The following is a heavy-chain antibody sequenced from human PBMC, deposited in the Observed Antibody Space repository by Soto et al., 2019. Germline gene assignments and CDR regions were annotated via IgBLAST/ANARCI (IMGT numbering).Heavy chain of an antibody. J-gene: IGHJ4*02. CDR1: GGTFSSYA. Sequence: QVQLVQSGAEVRQPASSVKVSCKTSGGTFSSYAISWVRQAPGQGLEWMGGIVPIVDTSTYAQKFQGGVKITADESTSTVYMELSSLRSDDTAVYYCVRVVAIPGYPDNWGQGTLVTVSS. CDR3: VRVVAIPGYPDN. V-gene: IGHV1-69*12. D-gene: IGHD5-12*01. CDR2: IVPIVDTS.